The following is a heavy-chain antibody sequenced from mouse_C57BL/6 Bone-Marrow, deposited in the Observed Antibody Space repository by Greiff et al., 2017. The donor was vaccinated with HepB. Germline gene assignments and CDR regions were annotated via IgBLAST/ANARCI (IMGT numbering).Heavy chain of an antibody. V-gene: IGHV1-69*01. CDR1: GYTFTSYW. J-gene: IGHJ1*03. D-gene: IGHD3-2*02. CDR3: ARFRYWYFDV. Sequence: QVQLQQPGAELVMPGASVKLSCKASGYTFTSYWMHWVKQRPGQGLEWIGEIDPSDSYTNNNQKFKGKSTLTIDKSSSTAYMQLSSLTSEDSAVYYCARFRYWYFDVWGTGTTVTVSS. CDR2: IDPSDSYT.